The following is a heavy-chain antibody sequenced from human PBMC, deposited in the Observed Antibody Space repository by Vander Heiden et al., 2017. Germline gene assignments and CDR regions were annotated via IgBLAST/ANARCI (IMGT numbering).Heavy chain of an antibody. CDR1: AFTVSSYY. J-gene: IGHJ5*02. D-gene: IGHD1-26*01. Sequence: EVQLVESGGGLIQPGGSLRLSCAASAFTVSSYYMSWVRQATGKGLEWVLVIYSGGSKYYADPVKGRFTISRDNSKNTLYLQMNSLRAEDTAVYYCAREGSRGIVGARGGWFDPWGQGTLVTVSS. CDR2: IYSGGSK. V-gene: IGHV3-53*01. CDR3: AREGSRGIVGARGGWFDP.